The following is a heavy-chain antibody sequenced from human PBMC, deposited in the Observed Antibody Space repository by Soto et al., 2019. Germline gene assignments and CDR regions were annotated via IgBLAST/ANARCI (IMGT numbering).Heavy chain of an antibody. CDR2: ISGSGGST. J-gene: IGHJ4*02. CDR3: AKGSGRFHYFDY. V-gene: IGHV3-23*01. D-gene: IGHD6-25*01. Sequence: EVQLLESGGGLVQPGGSLRLSCAASGFTFSSYAMSWVRQAPGKGLEWVSAISGSGGSTYYADSVKGRFTISRDNSKNTLDLQMNSLRAEDTAVYYCAKGSGRFHYFDYWGQGTLVTVSS. CDR1: GFTFSSYA.